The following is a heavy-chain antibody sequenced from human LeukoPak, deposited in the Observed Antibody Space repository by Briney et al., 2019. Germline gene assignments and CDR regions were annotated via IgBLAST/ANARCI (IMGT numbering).Heavy chain of an antibody. CDR2: INGSGHET. CDR3: AKDYRGSDPMFDF. D-gene: IGHD3-10*01. CDR1: GFTFSNYA. V-gene: IGHV3-23*01. J-gene: IGHJ4*02. Sequence: GGSLRLSCVASGFTFSNYAMSWVRQAPGRGLEWVSGINGSGHETWYTDSVKGRFTTSRDNSKNTLYLQMNSLRAEDTAVYHCAKDYRGSDPMFDFWGQGTLITVSS.